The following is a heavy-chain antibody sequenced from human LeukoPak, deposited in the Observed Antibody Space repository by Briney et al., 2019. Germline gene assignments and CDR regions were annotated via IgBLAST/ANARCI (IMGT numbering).Heavy chain of an antibody. Sequence: GGSLRLSCAASGFTFSSYSMNWVRQAPGKGLEWVSSISSSSSYIYYADSVKGRFTISRDNSKNTLFLQVNSLRADDTAVYYCGKDPNGDYVGAFDMWGQGTMVTVSP. CDR1: GFTFSSYS. CDR2: ISSSSSYI. D-gene: IGHD4-17*01. V-gene: IGHV3-21*04. J-gene: IGHJ3*02. CDR3: GKDPNGDYVGAFDM.